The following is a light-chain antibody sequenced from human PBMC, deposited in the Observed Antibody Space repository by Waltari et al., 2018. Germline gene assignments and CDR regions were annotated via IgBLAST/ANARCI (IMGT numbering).Light chain of an antibody. CDR3: QKYDFLPAT. V-gene: IGKV3-20*01. CDR2: NTS. J-gene: IGKJ1*01. Sequence: EVVLTQSPGTLSLSPGARATLSCRASQGVGKYLAWYQQRPGQAPRCLRYNTSIRATCIPDRCSGSGYGTDFSVTISRLEPEDFAVYYCQKYDFLPATFGQGTTVEIK. CDR1: QGVGKY.